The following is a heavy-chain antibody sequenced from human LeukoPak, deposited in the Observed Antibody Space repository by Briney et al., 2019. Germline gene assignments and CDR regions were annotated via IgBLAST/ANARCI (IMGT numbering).Heavy chain of an antibody. CDR2: IIPIFGTA. CDR3: ASATVTKFYYYYYMDV. D-gene: IGHD4-11*01. J-gene: IGHJ6*03. CDR1: GGTFSSYA. V-gene: IGHV1-69*05. Sequence: SVKVSCKASGGTFSSYAISWVRQAPGQGLEWMGGIIPIFGTANYAQKFQGRVTITTDESTSTAYMELSSLRSEDTAVYYCASATVTKFYYYYYMDVWGKGTTVTVSS.